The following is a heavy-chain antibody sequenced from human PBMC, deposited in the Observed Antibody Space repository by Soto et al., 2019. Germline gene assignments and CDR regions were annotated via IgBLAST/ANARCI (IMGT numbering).Heavy chain of an antibody. CDR3: ARSGDYCFDY. CDR1: SYSITSGHW. D-gene: IGHD1-26*01. J-gene: IGHJ4*02. Sequence: PSETLSLTCAVSSYSITSGHWWCWVRQSPGEGLEWIGEILHSGSTNYNPSLKSRVTISVDNSRNQFSLKLSSVTAADTAVYYCARSGDYCFDYWGRGTLVAVSS. V-gene: IGHV4-4*02. CDR2: ILHSGST.